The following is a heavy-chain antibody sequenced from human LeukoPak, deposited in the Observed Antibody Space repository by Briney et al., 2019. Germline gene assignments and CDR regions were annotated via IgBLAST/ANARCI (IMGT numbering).Heavy chain of an antibody. D-gene: IGHD4-11*01. Sequence: SETLSLTCTVSGGSISSSSYYWGWIRQPPGKGLEWIGSIYYSGSTYYNPSLKSRVTISVDTSKNQFSLKLSSVTAADTAVYYCARINYSNYLYYYYGMDVWGQGTPVTVSS. J-gene: IGHJ6*02. CDR2: IYYSGST. V-gene: IGHV4-39*01. CDR1: GGSISSSSYY. CDR3: ARINYSNYLYYYYGMDV.